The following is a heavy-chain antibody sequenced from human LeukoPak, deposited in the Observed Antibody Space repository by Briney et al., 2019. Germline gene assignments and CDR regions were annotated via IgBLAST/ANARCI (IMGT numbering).Heavy chain of an antibody. CDR3: ARHLGATTLYYYGMDV. Sequence: NPSETLSLTCTVSGGSISSYYWSWIRQPPGKGLEWIGYIYYSGSTNYNPSLKSRVTISVDTSKNQFSLKLSSVTAADTAVYYCARHLGATTLYYYGMDVWGQGTTVTVSS. CDR1: GGSISSYY. CDR2: IYYSGST. D-gene: IGHD1-26*01. V-gene: IGHV4-59*08. J-gene: IGHJ6*02.